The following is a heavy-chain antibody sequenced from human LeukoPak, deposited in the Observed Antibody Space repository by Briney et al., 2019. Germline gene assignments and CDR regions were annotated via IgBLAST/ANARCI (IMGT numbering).Heavy chain of an antibody. J-gene: IGHJ4*02. D-gene: IGHD3-22*01. CDR3: AKDRVPNYYYDSSGYYYFDY. CDR1: GFTFSSYA. Sequence: TGGSLRLSCAASGFTFSSYAMSWVHQAPGKGLEWVSGIRGSGGSTYYADSVKGRFTISRDNSKNTLYLQMNSLRAEDTAVYYCAKDRVPNYYYDSSGYYYFDYWGQGTLVTVSS. V-gene: IGHV3-23*01. CDR2: IRGSGGST.